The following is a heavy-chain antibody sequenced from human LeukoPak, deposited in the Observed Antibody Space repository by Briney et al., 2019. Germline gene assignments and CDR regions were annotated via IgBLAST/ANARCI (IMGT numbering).Heavy chain of an antibody. V-gene: IGHV3-21*01. J-gene: IGHJ4*02. D-gene: IGHD3-10*01. CDR3: ARDGDGSGSSSAGFDY. CDR2: ISSSSSYI. Sequence: AGGSLRLSCAASGFTFSSYSMNWVRQAPGKGLEWVSSISSSSSYIYYADSVKGRFTISRDNAKNSLYLQMNSLRAEDTAVYYCARDGDGSGSSSAGFDYWGQGTLVTVSS. CDR1: GFTFSSYS.